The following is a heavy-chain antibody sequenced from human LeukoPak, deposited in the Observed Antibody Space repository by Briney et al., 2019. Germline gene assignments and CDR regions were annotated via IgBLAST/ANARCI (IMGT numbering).Heavy chain of an antibody. V-gene: IGHV3-30*18. CDR3: AKELWFGTFDY. Sequence: GGSLRLSCAASGFTFSTSGMHWVRQAPGKGLEWVAVISYDGNSKFYADSVKGRFTISRDNSKNTVFLQMNSLRAEDTAVYYCAKELWFGTFDYWGQGTLVTVSS. D-gene: IGHD3-10*01. CDR1: GFTFSTSG. CDR2: ISYDGNSK. J-gene: IGHJ4*02.